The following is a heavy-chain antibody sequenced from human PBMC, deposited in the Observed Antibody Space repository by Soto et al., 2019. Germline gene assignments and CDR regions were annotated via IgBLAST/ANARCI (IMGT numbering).Heavy chain of an antibody. Sequence: PGGSLRLSCAASGFTFSSYGMHWVRQAPGKGLEWVAVIWYDGSNKYYADSVKGRFTISRDNSKNTLYLQMNSLRAEDTAVYYCARLVVAVAGTDLVETKDNFDYWGQGTLVTVSS. J-gene: IGHJ4*02. CDR3: ARLVVAVAGTDLVETKDNFDY. D-gene: IGHD6-19*01. CDR1: GFTFSSYG. CDR2: IWYDGSNK. V-gene: IGHV3-33*01.